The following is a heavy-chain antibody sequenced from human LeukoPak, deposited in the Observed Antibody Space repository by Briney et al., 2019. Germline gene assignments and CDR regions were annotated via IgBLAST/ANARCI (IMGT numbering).Heavy chain of an antibody. Sequence: GGSLRRSCAPDGITGGSMYTSWGRLVPGLWREWVSVIYSGGSTYYADSVKGRFTISRDNSKNTLYLQMNSLRAEDTAVYYCAKERGDYGDSLWGQGTLVTVSS. V-gene: IGHV3-66*01. CDR2: IYSGGST. CDR3: AKERGDYGDSL. CDR1: GITGGSMY. D-gene: IGHD4-17*01. J-gene: IGHJ4*02.